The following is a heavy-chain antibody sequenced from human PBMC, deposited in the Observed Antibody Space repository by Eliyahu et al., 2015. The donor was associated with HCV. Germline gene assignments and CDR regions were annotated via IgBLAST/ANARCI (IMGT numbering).Heavy chain of an antibody. CDR2: IYHSGST. V-gene: IGHV4-38-2*02. Sequence: QVQLQESGPGLVKPSETLSLSCTVSGFSISSGHYWAWIRQSPGKGLEWLGTIYHSGSTYYNPSLMSRVAISIDTSKNQFSLELTSVSAADTAVYYCARVLFVLTTVTTRRGDAFDLWGQGTMVTVSS. D-gene: IGHD4-17*01. CDR1: GFSISSGHY. J-gene: IGHJ3*01. CDR3: ARVLFVLTTVTTRRGDAFDL.